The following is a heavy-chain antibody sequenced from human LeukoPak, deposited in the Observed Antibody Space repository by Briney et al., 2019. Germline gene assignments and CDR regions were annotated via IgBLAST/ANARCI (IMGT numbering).Heavy chain of an antibody. CDR3: AKDRWQQLADYGMDV. V-gene: IGHV3-9*01. CDR1: GFTFDDYA. Sequence: PGGSLRLSCAASGFTFDDYAMHWVRQAPGKGLEWVSGISWNSGSIGYADSVKGRFTISRDNAKNSLYLQMNSLRAEDTALYYCAKDRWQQLADYGMDVWGQGTTVTVSS. CDR2: ISWNSGSI. J-gene: IGHJ6*02. D-gene: IGHD6-13*01.